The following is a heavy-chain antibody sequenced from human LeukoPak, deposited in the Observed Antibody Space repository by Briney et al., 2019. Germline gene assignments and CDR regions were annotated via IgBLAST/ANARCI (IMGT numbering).Heavy chain of an antibody. D-gene: IGHD2-15*01. J-gene: IGHJ4*02. CDR3: ARYSRGVGAASDY. V-gene: IGHV4-34*01. CDR1: GGSFSAYY. Sequence: PSETLSLTCAVYGGSFSAYYWSWIRQPPGKWLEWIGEINHSGSTNYNPSLKSRVTISVDTSKNQFSLKLSSVIAADTAVYYCARYSRGVGAASDYSSQGTLVTASS. CDR2: INHSGST.